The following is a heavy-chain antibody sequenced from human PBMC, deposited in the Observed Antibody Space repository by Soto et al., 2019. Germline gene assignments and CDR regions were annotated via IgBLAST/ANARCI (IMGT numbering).Heavy chain of an antibody. V-gene: IGHV5-51*01. J-gene: IGHJ4*02. D-gene: IGHD6-13*01. CDR1: GYSFTSHW. CDR3: ARRRRIAAADYYFDY. CDR2: IYPGDSDT. Sequence: GESLKISCKGSGYSFTSHWIGWVRQMPGKGLEWMGIIYPGDSDTRYSPSFQGQVTISADKSISTAYLQWSSLKASDTAMYYCARRRRIAAADYYFDYWGQGTLVTVSS.